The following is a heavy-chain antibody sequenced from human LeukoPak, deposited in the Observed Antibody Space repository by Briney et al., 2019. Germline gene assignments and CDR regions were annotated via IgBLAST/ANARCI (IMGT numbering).Heavy chain of an antibody. CDR2: TSGSGGST. V-gene: IGHV3-23*01. CDR1: GFTFSSYA. J-gene: IGHJ4*02. CDR3: AKGGGGLSRYYFDY. Sequence: GGSLRLSCAASGFTFSSYAMSWVRQAPGKGLEWVSATSGSGGSTYYADSVKGRFTISRDNSKNTLYLQMNSLRAEDTAVYYCAKGGGGLSRYYFDYWGQGTLVTVSS. D-gene: IGHD3-16*01.